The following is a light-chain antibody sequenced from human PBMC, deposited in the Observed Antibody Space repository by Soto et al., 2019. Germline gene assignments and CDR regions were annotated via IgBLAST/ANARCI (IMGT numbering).Light chain of an antibody. CDR2: DAS. V-gene: IGKV1-5*01. CDR1: QSVSAW. CDR3: QEYNTAPLT. Sequence: DIQMTQSPSTLAASVGDRVTISCRASQSVSAWLAWYQQKPGKAPKLLISDASSLKSGVPLRFSGSGFGTEFTLTISSLQPEDFATYYCQEYNTAPLTFGGGTKVDIK. J-gene: IGKJ4*01.